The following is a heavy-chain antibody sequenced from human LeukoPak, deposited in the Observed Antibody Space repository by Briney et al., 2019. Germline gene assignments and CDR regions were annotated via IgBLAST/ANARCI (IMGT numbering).Heavy chain of an antibody. D-gene: IGHD3-22*01. CDR2: IIPIFGTA. CDR1: GGTFSSYA. V-gene: IGHV1-69*01. J-gene: IGHJ3*02. Sequence: VASVKVSCKASGGTFSSYAISWVRQAPGQGLEWMGGIIPIFGTANYAQKFQGRVTITADESTRTAYMELSSLRSEDTAVYYCARDWTNYYDSSGYYPRGAFDIWGQGTMVTVSS. CDR3: ARDWTNYYDSSGYYPRGAFDI.